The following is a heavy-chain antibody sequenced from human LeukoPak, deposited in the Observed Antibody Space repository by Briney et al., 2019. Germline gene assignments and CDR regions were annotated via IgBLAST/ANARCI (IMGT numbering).Heavy chain of an antibody. Sequence: GGSLRLSCAASGFTFSSYSMNWVRQAPGKGLEWVSSISSSSSYIYYADSVKGRFTISRDNAKNSLYLQMNSLRAEDTAVYYCARAGRGYSSADYWGQGTLVTVSS. V-gene: IGHV3-21*01. CDR3: ARAGRGYSSADY. J-gene: IGHJ4*02. CDR1: GFTFSSYS. D-gene: IGHD6-25*01. CDR2: ISSSSSYI.